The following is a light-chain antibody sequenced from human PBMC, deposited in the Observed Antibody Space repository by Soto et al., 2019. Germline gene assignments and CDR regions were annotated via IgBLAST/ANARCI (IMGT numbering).Light chain of an antibody. Sequence: QSVLTQPASVSGSLGQSITISCTGTSSDVGGYNYVSWYQQHPGKAPKVIIYEVSNRPSGVSNRFFGSQSGNTASLTISGLQPEDEADYYCSSYTSISTDVFGTGTKVTVL. CDR1: SSDVGGYNY. J-gene: IGLJ1*01. CDR2: EVS. CDR3: SSYTSISTDV. V-gene: IGLV2-14*01.